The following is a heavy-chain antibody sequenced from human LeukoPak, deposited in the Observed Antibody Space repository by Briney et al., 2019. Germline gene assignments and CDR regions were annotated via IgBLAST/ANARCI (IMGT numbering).Heavy chain of an antibody. D-gene: IGHD3-10*01. V-gene: IGHV4-31*03. Sequence: NPSQTLSLTCTVSGCSISRGGYYWSWIRQHPGKGLEWIGYIYYSGSTYYNPSLKSRLTISVDTSKNQFSLKLSSVTAADTAVYYCARDWKAEDYYGSGNHAFDIWGQGIMVTVSS. J-gene: IGHJ3*02. CDR2: IYYSGST. CDR3: ARDWKAEDYYGSGNHAFDI. CDR1: GCSISRGGYY.